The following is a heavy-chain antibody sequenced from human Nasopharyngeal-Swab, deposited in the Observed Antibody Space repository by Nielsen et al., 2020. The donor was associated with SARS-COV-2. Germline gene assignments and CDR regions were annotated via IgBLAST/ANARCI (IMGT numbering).Heavy chain of an antibody. Sequence: SETLSLTCTVSGGSISSSSYYWGWIRQPPGKGLEWIGRIYTSGSTNYNPSLKSRVTISVDTSKNQFSLKLSSVTAADTAVYYCARGSVIGGFDYWGQGTLVTVSS. CDR3: ARGSVIGGFDY. CDR2: IYTSGST. D-gene: IGHD2/OR15-2a*01. J-gene: IGHJ4*02. CDR1: GGSISSSSYY. V-gene: IGHV4-61*02.